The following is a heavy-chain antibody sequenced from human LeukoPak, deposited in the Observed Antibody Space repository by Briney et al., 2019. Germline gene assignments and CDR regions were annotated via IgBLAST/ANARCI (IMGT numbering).Heavy chain of an antibody. J-gene: IGHJ4*02. D-gene: IGHD3-22*01. CDR1: GGSISSSSYY. V-gene: IGHV4-39*01. Sequence: SETLSLTCTVSGGSISSSSYYWGWIRQAPGKGLEWIGSIYYRGSTYYNPSLKSRVTMSVDTSKYQFSLKLSSVTAADTAVYYCSRIYYSDTSGPLDYWGQGTLVTVSS. CDR2: IYYRGST. CDR3: SRIYYSDTSGPLDY.